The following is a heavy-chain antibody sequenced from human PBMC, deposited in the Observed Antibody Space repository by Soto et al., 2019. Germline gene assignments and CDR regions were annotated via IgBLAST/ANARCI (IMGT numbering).Heavy chain of an antibody. CDR3: ARGGYYDSTGYAN. D-gene: IGHD3-22*01. V-gene: IGHV3-23*01. CDR2: ISVSGSTT. Sequence: EVQLLESGGGLVQPGGSLRLSCAASGFTFSSYAMSWVHQAPGKGLERGSGISVSGSTTYYADSVKGRFTMSRDNSKNTLYLQMSSLRAEDTAVYYCARGGYYDSTGYANWGQGTLVTVSS. CDR1: GFTFSSYA. J-gene: IGHJ4*02.